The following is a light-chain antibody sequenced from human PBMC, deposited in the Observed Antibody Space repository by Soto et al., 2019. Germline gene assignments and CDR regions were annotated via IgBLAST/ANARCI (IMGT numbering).Light chain of an antibody. J-gene: IGKJ2*01. CDR2: GAS. V-gene: IGKV3-20*01. CDR3: QQYRREYT. CDR1: QSVSSSY. Sequence: EIVLTQSPGTLSLSPGERATLSCRASQSVSSSYLAWYQQKPGQAPRLLIYGASSRATGIPDRFSGSGSGTDFTLTISRLEPEDFAVYYCQQYRREYTLGQGTKLEIK.